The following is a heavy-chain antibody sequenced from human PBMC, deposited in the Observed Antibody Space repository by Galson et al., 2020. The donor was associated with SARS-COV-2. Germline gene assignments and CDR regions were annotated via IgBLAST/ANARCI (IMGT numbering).Heavy chain of an antibody. J-gene: IGHJ4*02. CDR2: ISYDGSNK. CDR1: GFTFSSYA. CDR3: ASSLLEYSFDY. Sequence: QLGESLKISCAASGFTFSSYAMHWVRQAPGKGLEWVAVISYDGSNKYYADSVKGRFTISRDNSKNTLYLQMNSLRAEDTAVYYCASSLLEYSFDYWGQGTLVTVSS. V-gene: IGHV3-30*04. D-gene: IGHD2-2*01.